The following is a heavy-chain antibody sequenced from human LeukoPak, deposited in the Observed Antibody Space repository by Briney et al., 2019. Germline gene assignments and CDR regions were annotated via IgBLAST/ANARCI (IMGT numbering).Heavy chain of an antibody. V-gene: IGHV3-23*01. D-gene: IGHD6-19*01. CDR2: ISGSGGST. CDR3: AKDRGSSGWFEQYYFDY. Sequence: GGSLRLSCAASGFTFSSYAMSWVRQAPGKGLEGVSAISGSGGSTYYADSVKGRFTISRDNSKNTLYLQMNSLRAEDTDVYYCAKDRGSSGWFEQYYFDYWGQGTLVTVSS. CDR1: GFTFSSYA. J-gene: IGHJ4*02.